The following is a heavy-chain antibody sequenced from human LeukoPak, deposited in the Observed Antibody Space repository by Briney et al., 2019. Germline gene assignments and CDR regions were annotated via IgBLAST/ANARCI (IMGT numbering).Heavy chain of an antibody. Sequence: PGGSLRLSCAASGFTFSSNYMSCVRQAPGKGLEWVSVIYSCGSTNYAVSVTGRFTISRDKSKNTVYLQINSLRAEDTAVYYCARDRIAYSSSSGSYWGQGTLVTVSS. V-gene: IGHV3-66*03. CDR2: IYSCGST. J-gene: IGHJ4*02. CDR3: ARDRIAYSSSSGSY. CDR1: GFTFSSNY. D-gene: IGHD6-6*01.